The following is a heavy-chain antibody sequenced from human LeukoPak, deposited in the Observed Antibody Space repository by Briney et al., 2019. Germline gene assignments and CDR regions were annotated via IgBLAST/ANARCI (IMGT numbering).Heavy chain of an antibody. J-gene: IGHJ3*02. CDR1: GFTFSSYS. V-gene: IGHV3-30*04. CDR3: ARARTAVTTWGSNAFDI. D-gene: IGHD4-17*01. Sequence: GGSLRLSCAASGFTFSSYSIHWVRQAPGKGLQWVAVISYDGNNEYYADSVKGRFTISKDNSKNTLYVQMNSLRPEDTAVYYCARARTAVTTWGSNAFDIWGQGTMVTVSS. CDR2: ISYDGNNE.